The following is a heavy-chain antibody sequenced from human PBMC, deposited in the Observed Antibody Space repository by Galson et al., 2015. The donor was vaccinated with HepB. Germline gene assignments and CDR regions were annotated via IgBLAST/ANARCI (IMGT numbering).Heavy chain of an antibody. D-gene: IGHD4-17*01. Sequence: PALVKPTQTLTLTCTFSGFSLSTSGVGVGWIRQPPGKALEWLALIYWNDDKRYSPSLKSRLTITKDTSKNQVVLTMTNMDPVDTATYYCAHRLPYGDYDPRTADDGFDIWGQGTMVTVSS. V-gene: IGHV2-5*01. CDR2: IYWNDDK. CDR3: AHRLPYGDYDPRTADDGFDI. CDR1: GFSLSTSGVG. J-gene: IGHJ3*02.